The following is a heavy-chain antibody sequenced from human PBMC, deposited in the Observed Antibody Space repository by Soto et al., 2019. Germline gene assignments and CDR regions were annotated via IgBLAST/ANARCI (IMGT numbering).Heavy chain of an antibody. CDR2: INHSGST. V-gene: IGHV4-34*01. D-gene: IGHD6-13*01. CDR3: ARSGSSWATGVVDY. J-gene: IGHJ4*02. Sequence: QVQLQQWGAGLLKPSETLSLTCAVYGGSFSGYYWSWIRQPPGKGLEWIGEINHSGSTNYNPSLKSRVTISLDTSKDQFSLKLSSVTAADTAVYYCARSGSSWATGVVDYWGQGTLVTVSS. CDR1: GGSFSGYY.